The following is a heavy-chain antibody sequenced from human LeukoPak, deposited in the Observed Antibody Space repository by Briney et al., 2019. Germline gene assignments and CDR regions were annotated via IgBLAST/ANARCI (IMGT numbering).Heavy chain of an antibody. CDR3: ATSQVRSSWYFWYY. CDR1: GYTLNELS. D-gene: IGHD6-13*01. Sequence: ASVKVSCKVSGYTLNELSMHWVRQAPGKGLEWMGGFDPEDGETIYAQKFQGRVTMTEDTSTDTAYMELSSLRSEDTAVYYCATSQVRSSWYFWYYWGQGTLVTVSS. J-gene: IGHJ4*02. V-gene: IGHV1-24*01. CDR2: FDPEDGET.